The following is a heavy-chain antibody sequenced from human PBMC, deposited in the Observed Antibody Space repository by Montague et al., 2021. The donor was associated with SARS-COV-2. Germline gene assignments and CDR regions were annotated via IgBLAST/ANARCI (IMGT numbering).Heavy chain of an antibody. CDR2: ISTSTNII. D-gene: IGHD6-6*01. CDR1: GFTFSRYC. V-gene: IGHV3-48*04. J-gene: IGHJ3*01. CDR3: AKDLVLRAARPDALDV. Sequence: SLRLSCAASGFTFSRYCVIWVRQAPGKGLEWISYISTSTNIIYYADSVKGRFTISRDNARNSLYLQMNTLRVDDTAVYYCAKDLVLRAARPDALDVWGQGTVVTVSS.